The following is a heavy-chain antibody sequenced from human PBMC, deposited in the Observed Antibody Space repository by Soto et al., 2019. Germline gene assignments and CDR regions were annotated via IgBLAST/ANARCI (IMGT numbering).Heavy chain of an antibody. CDR2: IIRIFGTA. CDR3: ERVRHGKRIAADGTVVRYGMHV. V-gene: IGHV1-69*06. Sequence: QVQLVQSGAEVKKPGSSVKVSCKASGGTFSSYAISWVRQAPGQGLEWMGGIIRIFGTANYAQKLQGRVTIPSDKSTRTAYMALSSLRTEDSAVYYCERVRHGKRIAADGTVVRYGMHVWGHGTTVTVSS. D-gene: IGHD6-13*01. CDR1: GGTFSSYA. J-gene: IGHJ6*02.